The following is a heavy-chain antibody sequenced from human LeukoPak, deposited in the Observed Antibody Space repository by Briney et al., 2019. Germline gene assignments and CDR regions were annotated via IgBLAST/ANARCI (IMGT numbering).Heavy chain of an antibody. D-gene: IGHD4-17*01. J-gene: IGHJ4*02. CDR1: GFTLSSYA. V-gene: IGHV3-23*01. CDR3: AKCNGDYVFDY. CDR2: ISGSGGST. Sequence: GGSLRLSCAASGFTLSSYAMSWVHQAPGKGLEWVSAISGSGGSTYYADSVKGRFTISRDNSKNTLYLQMHSLRAEDTAVYYCAKCNGDYVFDYWGQGTLVTVSS.